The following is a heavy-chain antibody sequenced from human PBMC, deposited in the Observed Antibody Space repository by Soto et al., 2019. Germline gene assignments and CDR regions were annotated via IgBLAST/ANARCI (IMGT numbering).Heavy chain of an antibody. CDR2: ISYDGSYQ. J-gene: IGHJ3*01. Sequence: GVSLRLSCAASGFPFSSDGMHWVRQAPGKGLEWVAVISYDGSYQYYVDSVKGRFTISRDNSKNTLYLQMNSLRAEDTAVYYCAKDEISKTIRGDAFNFWGQGTMVTVSS. D-gene: IGHD1-7*01. CDR1: GFPFSSDG. V-gene: IGHV3-30*18. CDR3: AKDEISKTIRGDAFNF.